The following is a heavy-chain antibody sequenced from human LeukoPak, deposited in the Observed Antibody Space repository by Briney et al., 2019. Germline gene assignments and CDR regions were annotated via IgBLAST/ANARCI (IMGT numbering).Heavy chain of an antibody. CDR2: VSVSGDTT. J-gene: IGHJ4*02. D-gene: IGHD2-15*01. Sequence: GGSLRLSCVASGFTFSSYAMNWVRQAPGKGLEWVSVVSVSGDTTYFADSVKGRFTISRDNSKNALYLQMNSLRADDTAIYYCAKVVSGGNCYQSDYWGQGTLVTVSS. V-gene: IGHV3-23*01. CDR1: GFTFSSYA. CDR3: AKVVSGGNCYQSDY.